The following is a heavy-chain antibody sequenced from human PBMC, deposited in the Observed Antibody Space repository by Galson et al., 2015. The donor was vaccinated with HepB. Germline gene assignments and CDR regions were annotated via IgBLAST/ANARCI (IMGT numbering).Heavy chain of an antibody. J-gene: IGHJ4*02. V-gene: IGHV3-30*04. CDR2: ISYDGGNK. CDR3: ARDPYSYGYWSGFDY. CDR1: GFTFSSYA. Sequence: SLRLSCAASGFTFSSYAMHWVRRAPGKGLEWVAVISYDGGNKYYADSVKGRFTISRDNSKNTLYLQMNSLRAEDTAVYYCARDPYSYGYWSGFDYWGQGTLVTVSS. D-gene: IGHD5-18*01.